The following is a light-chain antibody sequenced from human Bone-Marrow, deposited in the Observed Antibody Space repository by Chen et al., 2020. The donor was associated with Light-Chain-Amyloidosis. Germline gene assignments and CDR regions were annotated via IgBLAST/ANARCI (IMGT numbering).Light chain of an antibody. J-gene: IGLJ2*01. CDR1: TSNIGSNH. CDR3: GAWDNSLSALV. V-gene: IGLV1-51*01. CDR2: DND. Sequence: QSVLTQPPSLSAAPGQKVTISCSGSTSNIGSNHISWYQQLPGTAPKLLIYDNDKRPSGIPDRFSGSKSGTSSTLDISGLQTGDEADDYCGAWDNSLSALVFGGGTKLTVL.